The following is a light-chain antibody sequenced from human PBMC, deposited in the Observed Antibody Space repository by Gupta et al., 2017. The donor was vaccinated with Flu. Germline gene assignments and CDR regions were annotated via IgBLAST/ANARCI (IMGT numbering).Light chain of an antibody. Sequence: PGTLSVSPGEIASLSCISSQSVSSGLDWYQQKPGQPPRLLIYGASTRATGFPARFSGSGSGTEFTLTISSLQSEDFAVYYCLHDTYWPGTFGQGTKVEIK. J-gene: IGKJ1*01. CDR3: LHDTYWPGT. CDR2: GAS. CDR1: QSVSSG. V-gene: IGKV3-15*01.